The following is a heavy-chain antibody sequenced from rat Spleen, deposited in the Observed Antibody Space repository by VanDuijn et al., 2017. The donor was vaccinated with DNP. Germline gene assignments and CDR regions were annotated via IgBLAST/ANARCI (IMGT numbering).Heavy chain of an antibody. V-gene: IGHV3-1*01. CDR2: ISYSGST. CDR3: ASSVYYYSSYIPFDH. D-gene: IGHD1-2*01. J-gene: IGHJ2*01. Sequence: EVQLQESGPGLVKPSQSLSLTCSVTGYSITSNYWGWIRKFPGNKMEWMGYISYSGSTRYNPSLKSRISITRDTSKNQFFLQLNSVITEDTATYSCASSVYYYSSYIPFDHWGQGVMVTVSS. CDR1: GYSITSNY.